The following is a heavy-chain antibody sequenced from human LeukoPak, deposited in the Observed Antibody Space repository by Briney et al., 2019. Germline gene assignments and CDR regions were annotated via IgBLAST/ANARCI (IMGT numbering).Heavy chain of an antibody. D-gene: IGHD1-1*01. CDR2: ISSNGETT. Sequence: GRSLRLSCAASGFTFSSIAMTWVRQAPGKGLEWVSTISSNGETTYNADSVKGRFTISRDNSKKTLYLQLNSLRVEDTAIYYCAKGQELDDGVFDSWGQGTLVTVSS. J-gene: IGHJ4*02. CDR1: GFTFSSIA. CDR3: AKGQELDDGVFDS. V-gene: IGHV3-23*01.